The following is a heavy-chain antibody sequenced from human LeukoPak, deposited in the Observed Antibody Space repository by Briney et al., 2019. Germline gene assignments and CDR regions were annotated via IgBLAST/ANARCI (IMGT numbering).Heavy chain of an antibody. D-gene: IGHD1-26*01. CDR1: GFTFSSYA. J-gene: IGHJ4*02. V-gene: IGHV3-30*04. CDR2: MSYDGSNK. CDR3: AREYSGSYSYDY. Sequence: GRSLRLSCAASGFTFSSYAMHWVRQAPGKGLEWVAVMSYDGSNKYYADSVKGRFTISRDSSKNTLYLQMNSLRAEDTAVYYCAREYSGSYSYDYWGQGTLVTVSS.